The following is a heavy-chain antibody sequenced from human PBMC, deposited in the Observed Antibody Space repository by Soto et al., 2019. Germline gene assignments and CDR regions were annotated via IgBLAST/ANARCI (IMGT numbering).Heavy chain of an antibody. D-gene: IGHD3-16*01. CDR1: GYVFTSYG. J-gene: IGHJ6*02. V-gene: IGHV1-18*01. Sequence: QVQLVQSGAEVKNPGASVKVSCKTSGYVFTSYGIGWARQAPGQGLEWMGWINTYNGNTNYAQNLQGRVTLTTDTSTSTAYMELTSLRSNDTAIYYCVLVDLYVTPSPQDVWGQGTTVNVSS. CDR2: INTYNGNT. CDR3: VLVDLYVTPSPQDV.